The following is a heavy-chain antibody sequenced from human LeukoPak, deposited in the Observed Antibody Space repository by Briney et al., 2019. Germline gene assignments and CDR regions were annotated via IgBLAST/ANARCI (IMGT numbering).Heavy chain of an antibody. J-gene: IGHJ6*03. CDR1: GGSISSSSYY. CDR3: ARGGGFGLFYYYYDMDV. Sequence: SETLSLTCTVSGGSISSSSYYWSWIRQPPGKGLEWIGEINHSGSTNYNPSLKSRVTISVDTSKNQFSLKLSSVTAADTAVYYCARGGGFGLFYYYYDMDVWGKGTTVTVSS. D-gene: IGHD3-10*01. V-gene: IGHV4-39*07. CDR2: INHSGST.